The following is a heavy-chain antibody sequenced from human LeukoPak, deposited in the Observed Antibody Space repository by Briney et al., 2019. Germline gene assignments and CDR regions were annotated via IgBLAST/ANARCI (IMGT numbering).Heavy chain of an antibody. D-gene: IGHD7-27*01. CDR3: ARAPVSGAWDFDY. CDR1: GYTFTSYD. Sequence: ASVKVSCKASGYTFTSYDINWVRQATGQGLEWMGWMNPDSGNTGYAQKFQGRVTMTRNTSISTAYMELSSLRAEDTAVYYCARAPVSGAWDFDYWGQGTLVTVSS. V-gene: IGHV1-8*01. J-gene: IGHJ4*02. CDR2: MNPDSGNT.